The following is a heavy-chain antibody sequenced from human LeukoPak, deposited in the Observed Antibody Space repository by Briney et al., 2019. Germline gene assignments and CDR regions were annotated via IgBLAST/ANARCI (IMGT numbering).Heavy chain of an antibody. CDR1: GYTFTDYY. Sequence: GASVKVSCKASGYTFTDYYMHWVRQAPGQGLEWVGWINPKSGGTDYAQRLQGRVTMTTDTSIATAYMELSRLTSDDTAVYFCARGTIGSYSSVHDWGQGTLVTVSS. CDR3: ARGTIGSYSSVHD. V-gene: IGHV1-2*02. D-gene: IGHD1-26*01. J-gene: IGHJ1*01. CDR2: INPKSGGT.